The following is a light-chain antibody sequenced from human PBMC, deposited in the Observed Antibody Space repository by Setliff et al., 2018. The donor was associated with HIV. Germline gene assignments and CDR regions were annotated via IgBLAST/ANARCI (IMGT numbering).Light chain of an antibody. CDR2: DVH. Sequence: QSALPQPASVSGSPGQSITISCTGTSNDIGYDYVSWYQQHPGKAPRLLIYDVHNRFSGVSDRFSGSRSGNMASLTISGLQDEDEADYYCSSYSDSSTLGFGGGTKVTVL. CDR3: SSYSDSSTLG. V-gene: IGLV2-14*03. J-gene: IGLJ2*01. CDR1: SNDIGYDY.